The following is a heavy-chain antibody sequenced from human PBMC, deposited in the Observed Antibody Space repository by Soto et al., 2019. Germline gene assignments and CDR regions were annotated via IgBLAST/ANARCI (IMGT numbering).Heavy chain of an antibody. D-gene: IGHD2-15*01. V-gene: IGHV3-30-3*01. J-gene: IGHJ6*02. Sequence: ESGGGVVQPGRSLRLSCAASGFTFSNYAIHWVRQAPGKGLEWVAVISYDGSNKYYADSVKGRFTISRDNSKNTLYLEMNSLRVEDTAVYHCVRDTAYCSGGTCYSSHGMDVWGQGTTVTVSS. CDR1: GFTFSNYA. CDR3: VRDTAYCSGGTCYSSHGMDV. CDR2: ISYDGSNK.